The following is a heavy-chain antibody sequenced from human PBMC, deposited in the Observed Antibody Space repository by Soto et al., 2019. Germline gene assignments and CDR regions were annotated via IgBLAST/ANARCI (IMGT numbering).Heavy chain of an antibody. CDR3: ARDPSGSGSYHFDY. J-gene: IGHJ4*02. Sequence: GGSLRLSCAASGFTFSSYGMHWVRQAPGKGLEWVAVIWYDGSNKYYADSVKGRFTISRDNSKNTLYLQMNSLRAEDTAVYYCARDPSGSGSYHFDYWGQGTLVTVSS. V-gene: IGHV3-33*01. D-gene: IGHD3-10*01. CDR2: IWYDGSNK. CDR1: GFTFSSYG.